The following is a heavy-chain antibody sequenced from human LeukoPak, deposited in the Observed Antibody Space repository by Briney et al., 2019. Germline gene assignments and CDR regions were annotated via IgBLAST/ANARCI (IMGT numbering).Heavy chain of an antibody. CDR3: ARGAYCGGNCYWYFDL. CDR2: ISGRDTNT. V-gene: IGHV3-23*01. CDR1: GFTFSSYG. J-gene: IGHJ2*01. Sequence: TGGSLRLSCAASGFTFSSYGMSWVRQAPGKGLEWVSTISGRDTNTYYADSVEGRFTISRDNSKNTLYLQMNSLRAEDTAVYYCARGAYCGGNCYWYFDLWGRGTLVTVSS. D-gene: IGHD2-21*02.